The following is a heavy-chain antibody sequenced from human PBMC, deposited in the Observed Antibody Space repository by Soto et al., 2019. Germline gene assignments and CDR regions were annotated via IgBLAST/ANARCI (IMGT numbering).Heavy chain of an antibody. J-gene: IGHJ5*01. V-gene: IGHV4-59*01. CDR2: IFYSGST. CDR1: GGSISSYY. CDR3: ASMIGDPVLSFDS. Sequence: QVQLQESGPGLVKPSETLSLTCTVSGGSISSYYWSWIRQPPGKGLEWIGFIFYSGSTSNNPSLKIRVTISIDPSEYQFSLNLNSVTAADTAVYYCASMIGDPVLSFDSWGQGTLVAVSS. D-gene: IGHD3-10*02.